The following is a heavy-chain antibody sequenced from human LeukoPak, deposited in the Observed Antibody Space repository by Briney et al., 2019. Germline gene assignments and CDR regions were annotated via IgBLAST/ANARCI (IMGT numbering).Heavy chain of an antibody. CDR1: GYTFTSYG. J-gene: IGHJ4*02. CDR2: ISAYNGNT. V-gene: IGHV1-18*01. D-gene: IGHD3-3*01. CDR3: ARDRGYDFWSGWTPVDY. Sequence: GASVKVSCKASGYTFTSYGISWVRQAPGQGLEWMGWISAYNGNTNYAQKLQGRVTMTTDTSTSTAYVELRSLRSDDTAVYYCARDRGYDFWSGWTPVDYWGQGTLVTVSS.